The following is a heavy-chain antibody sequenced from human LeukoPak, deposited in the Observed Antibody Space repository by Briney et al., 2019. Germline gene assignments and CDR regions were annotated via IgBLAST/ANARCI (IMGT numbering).Heavy chain of an antibody. V-gene: IGHV4-34*01. D-gene: IGHD5-24*01. Sequence: SETLSLTCAVYGGSFSGYYWSWIRQPPGKGLEWIGEINHSGSTNYNPSLKSRVTISVDTSKNQFSLKLSSVTAADTAVYYCARHPRDGYNYSGFDYWGQGTLVTVSS. CDR3: ARHPRDGYNYSGFDY. CDR1: GGSFSGYY. J-gene: IGHJ4*02. CDR2: INHSGST.